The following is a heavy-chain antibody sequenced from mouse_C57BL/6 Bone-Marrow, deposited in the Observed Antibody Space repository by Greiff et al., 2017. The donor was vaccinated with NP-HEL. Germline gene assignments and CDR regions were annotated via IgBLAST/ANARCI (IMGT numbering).Heavy chain of an antibody. Sequence: VQVVESGAELAKPGASVKLSCKASGYTFTSYWMHWVKQRPGQGLEWIGYINPSSGYTKYNQKFKDKATLTADKSSSTAYMQLSSLTYEDSAVYYCARSPLYYDYDRWFAYWGQGTLVTVSA. CDR3: ARSPLYYDYDRWFAY. J-gene: IGHJ3*01. CDR2: INPSSGYT. CDR1: GYTFTSYW. V-gene: IGHV1-7*01. D-gene: IGHD2-4*01.